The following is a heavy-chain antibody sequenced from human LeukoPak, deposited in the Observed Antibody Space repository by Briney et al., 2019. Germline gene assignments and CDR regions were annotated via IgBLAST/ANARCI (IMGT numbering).Heavy chain of an antibody. D-gene: IGHD3-10*01. CDR2: INEGGSEQ. V-gene: IGHV3-7*03. CDR1: GFTFSNFW. Sequence: GGSLRLSCAASGFTFSNFWMTWVRQAPGKGLEWVANINEGGSEQNYVDSVKGRFTISRDNSKNTLYLQMHSLGADDTAVYSCAKAEGSGNQPFDYWGQGILVTVSS. CDR3: AKAEGSGNQPFDY. J-gene: IGHJ4*02.